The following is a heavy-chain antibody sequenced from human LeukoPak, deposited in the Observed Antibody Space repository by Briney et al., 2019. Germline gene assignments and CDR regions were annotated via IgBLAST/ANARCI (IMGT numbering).Heavy chain of an antibody. V-gene: IGHV3-21*01. J-gene: IGHJ4*02. CDR2: ISSSSSYI. CDR3: ARDIEGYSGYDFGY. D-gene: IGHD5-12*01. CDR1: GFTFSSYS. Sequence: PGRSLRLSCAASGFTFSSYSMNWVRQAPGKGLEWVSSISSSSSYIYYADSVKGRFTISRDNAKNSLYLQMNSLRAEDTAVYYCARDIEGYSGYDFGYWGQGTLVTVSS.